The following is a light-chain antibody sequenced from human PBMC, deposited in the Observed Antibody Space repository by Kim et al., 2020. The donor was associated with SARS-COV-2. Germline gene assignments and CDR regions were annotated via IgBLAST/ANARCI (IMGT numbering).Light chain of an antibody. CDR2: GKK. V-gene: IGLV3-19*01. Sequence: LGEQAGMMRQRGGRRSNYSSRYQQKPGRAPVIVIYGKKNRRTGSPQRFSCCSSGNTASLTITGGKAEGEADYYCNSRDSSGNHWVFGGGTQLTVL. CDR1: GRRSNY. J-gene: IGLJ3*02. CDR3: NSRDSSGNHWV.